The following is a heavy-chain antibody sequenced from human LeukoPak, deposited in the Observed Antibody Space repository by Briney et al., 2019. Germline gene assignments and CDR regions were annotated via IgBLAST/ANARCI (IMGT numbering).Heavy chain of an antibody. Sequence: PGRSLRLSCAASGFTFSSYAMHWARQAPGKGLEWVAVISYDGSNKYYADSVKGRFTISRDNSKNTLYLQMNSLRAEDTAVYYCASSEMATMVFDYRGQGTLVTVSS. D-gene: IGHD5-24*01. J-gene: IGHJ4*02. CDR2: ISYDGSNK. CDR3: ASSEMATMVFDY. V-gene: IGHV3-30*04. CDR1: GFTFSSYA.